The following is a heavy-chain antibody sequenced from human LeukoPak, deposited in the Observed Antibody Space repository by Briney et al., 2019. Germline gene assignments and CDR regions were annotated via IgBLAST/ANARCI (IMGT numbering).Heavy chain of an antibody. J-gene: IGHJ4*02. D-gene: IGHD6-13*01. V-gene: IGHV4-34*01. CDR3: ARQFTAAAGIDY. CDR2: VNHGGST. Sequence: PSETLSLTCAVYGGSFSGYSWSWIRQPPGKGLEWIGEVNHGGSTNYNPSLKSRVTISVDTSKNRFSLNLSSVTAADTAVYYCARQFTAAAGIDYWGQGTLVTVSS. CDR1: GGSFSGYS.